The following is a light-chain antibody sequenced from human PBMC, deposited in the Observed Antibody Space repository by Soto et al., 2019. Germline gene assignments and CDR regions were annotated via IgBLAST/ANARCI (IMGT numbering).Light chain of an antibody. CDR2: GAS. V-gene: IGKV3-20*01. CDR1: QSVSSSY. J-gene: IGKJ1*01. CDR3: QQYGSSPWT. Sequence: EIVLTQSPGTLSLSPGERATLSCRASQSVSSSYLAWYQQKPGQAPRPLIYGASSRAIGIPDRFSGSGSGTDFTLTISSLEPEDFAVYYCQQYGSSPWTGGQGTKVEIK.